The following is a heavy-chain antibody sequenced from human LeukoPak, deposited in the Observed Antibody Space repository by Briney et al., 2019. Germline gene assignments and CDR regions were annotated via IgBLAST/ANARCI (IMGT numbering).Heavy chain of an antibody. CDR3: ARGRVNYYYYYMDV. Sequence: SETLSLTCAVYGGSFSGYYWSWIRQPPGKGLEWIGEINHSGSTNYNPSLKSRVTISVDTSKNQFSLKLSSVTAADTSVYYCARGRVNYYYYYMDVWGKGTTVTVSS. CDR2: INHSGST. D-gene: IGHD2-21*01. J-gene: IGHJ6*03. V-gene: IGHV4-34*01. CDR1: GGSFSGYY.